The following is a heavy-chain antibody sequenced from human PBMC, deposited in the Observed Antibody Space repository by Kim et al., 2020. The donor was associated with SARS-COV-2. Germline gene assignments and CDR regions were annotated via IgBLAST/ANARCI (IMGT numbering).Heavy chain of an antibody. CDR2: IRSSSYT. CDR1: GFTFNDYY. J-gene: IGHJ4*02. CDR3: SRVASGSTAWYHFDD. V-gene: IGHV3-11*03. D-gene: IGHD6-19*01. Sequence: GGSLRLACAASGFTFNDYYMTWIRQAPGKGLEWISYIRSSSYTKYADSVKGRFTISRDNAKNSLYLQMNSLRAEATAGDYWSRVASGSTAWYHFDDWGQG.